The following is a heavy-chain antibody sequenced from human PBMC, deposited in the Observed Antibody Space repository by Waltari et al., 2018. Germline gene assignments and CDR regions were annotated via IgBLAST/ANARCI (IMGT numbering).Heavy chain of an antibody. CDR2: ISSSSSYI. CDR1: GFTFSSYS. Sequence: EVQLVESGGGLVKPGGSLRLSCAASGFTFSSYSMNWVRQAPGKGLEWFSSISSSSSYIYYADSVKGRFTISRDNAKNSLYLQMNSLRAEDTAVYYCARGRCSSTSCYGRKGYYYYMDVWGKGTTVTISS. V-gene: IGHV3-21*01. CDR3: ARGRCSSTSCYGRKGYYYYMDV. D-gene: IGHD2-2*01. J-gene: IGHJ6*03.